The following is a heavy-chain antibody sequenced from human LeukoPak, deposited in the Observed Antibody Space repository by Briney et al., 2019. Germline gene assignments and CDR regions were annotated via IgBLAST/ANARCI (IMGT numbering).Heavy chain of an antibody. CDR1: GYTFTSYD. CDR3: ARGPLVIVPAAINYYYGMDV. CDR2: MNPNSGNT. J-gene: IGHJ6*02. Sequence: ASVKVSCKASGYTFTSYDINWVRQATGQGLEWMGWMNPNSGNTGYAQKFQGRVTMTRNTSISTAYMELSSLRSEDTAVYYCARGPLVIVPAAINYYYGMDVWSQGTTVTVSS. D-gene: IGHD2-2*01. V-gene: IGHV1-8*01.